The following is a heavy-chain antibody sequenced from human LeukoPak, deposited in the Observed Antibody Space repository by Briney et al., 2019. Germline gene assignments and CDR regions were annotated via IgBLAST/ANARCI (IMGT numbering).Heavy chain of an antibody. CDR3: ATRCGGDCYQFDY. CDR1: GYSISSGYY. D-gene: IGHD2-21*01. CDR2: IYHTGST. V-gene: IGHV4-38-2*01. Sequence: PSETLSLTCAVSGYSISSGYYWGWIRQPPGKGLEWIGSIYHTGSTYYNPSLKSRVIISVDTSKNQFSLKMNSVTAADTAVYYCATRCGGDCYQFDYWGQGTLVTVSS. J-gene: IGHJ4*02.